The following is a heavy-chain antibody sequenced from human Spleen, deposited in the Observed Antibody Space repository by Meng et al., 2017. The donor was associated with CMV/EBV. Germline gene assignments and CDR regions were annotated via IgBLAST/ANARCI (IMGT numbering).Heavy chain of an antibody. CDR2: ISSSSSYI. V-gene: IGHV3-21*01. Sequence: TFSSYSRNWVRQAPGKGLEWVSSISSSSSYIYYADSVKGRFTISRDNAKNSLYLQMNSLRAEDTAVYYCAMDCSSTSCYRVGDAFDIWGQGTMVTVSS. CDR1: TFSSYS. CDR3: AMDCSSTSCYRVGDAFDI. D-gene: IGHD2-2*01. J-gene: IGHJ3*02.